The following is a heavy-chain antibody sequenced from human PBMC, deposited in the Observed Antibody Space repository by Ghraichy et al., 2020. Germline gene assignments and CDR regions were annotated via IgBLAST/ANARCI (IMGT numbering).Heavy chain of an antibody. CDR3: AREFVLATLGAVANGGSPSDY. J-gene: IGHJ4*02. CDR1: GFTFSSYS. CDR2: ISSSSSYI. D-gene: IGHD6-19*01. V-gene: IGHV3-21*01. Sequence: GGSLRLSCAASGFTFSSYSMNWVRQAPGKGLEWVSSISSSSSYIYYADSVKGRFTISRDNAKNSLYLQMNSLRAEDTAVYYCAREFVLATLGAVANGGSPSDYWGQGSLVTVSS.